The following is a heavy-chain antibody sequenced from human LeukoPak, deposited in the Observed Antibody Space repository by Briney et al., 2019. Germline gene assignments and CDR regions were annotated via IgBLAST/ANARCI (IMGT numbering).Heavy chain of an antibody. D-gene: IGHD6-13*01. CDR3: ARDWDSSSYFDY. J-gene: IGHJ4*02. CDR1: GFTFSSYW. V-gene: IGHV3-20*04. CDR2: INWNGGST. Sequence: PGGSLRLSCAASGFTFSSYWMSCVRQAPGKGLEWVSGINWNGGSTGYADSVKGRFTISRDNAKNSLYLQMNSLRAEDTAVYYCARDWDSSSYFDYWGQGTLVTVSS.